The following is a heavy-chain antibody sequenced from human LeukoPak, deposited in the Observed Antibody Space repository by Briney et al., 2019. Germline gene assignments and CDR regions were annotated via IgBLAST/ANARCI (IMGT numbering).Heavy chain of an antibody. V-gene: IGHV3-23*01. CDR3: AKDSGQYSYGYPIDY. CDR2: ISGSGGST. Sequence: PGGSLRLSCAASGFNFSSYAMSWVRQAPGKGLEWVSTISGSGGSTYYADSVKGRFTISRDNSKNTLYLQMNNLRAEDTAVYYCAKDSGQYSYGYPIDYWGQGTLVTVSS. J-gene: IGHJ4*02. D-gene: IGHD5-18*01. CDR1: GFNFSSYA.